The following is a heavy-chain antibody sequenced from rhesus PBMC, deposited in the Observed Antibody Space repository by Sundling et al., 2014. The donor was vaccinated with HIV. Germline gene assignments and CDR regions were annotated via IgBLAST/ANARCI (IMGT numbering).Heavy chain of an antibody. V-gene: IGHV3-54*02. CDR2: ISYDGSKK. CDR3: ASTELQYLDWLLVYFDY. CDR1: GFTFSSYG. D-gene: IGHD3-3*01. Sequence: EVQLVETGGGLVQPGGSLRVSCAASGFTFSSYGMHWVRQAPGKGLEWVAVISYDGSKKNYADSVKDRFTISRDNSKNMVYLQMNNLKLDDTAVYYCASTELQYLDWLLVYFDYWGQGVLVTVSS. J-gene: IGHJ4*01.